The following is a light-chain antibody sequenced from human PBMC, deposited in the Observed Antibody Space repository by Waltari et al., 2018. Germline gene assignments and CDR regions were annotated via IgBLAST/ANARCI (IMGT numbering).Light chain of an antibody. CDR1: SSDVGGHDY. CDR3: SSYSTSSSLIL. Sequence: QSALSQPASVSGSPGQSITISCTGASSDVGGHDYVSWYQQHPGKAPKLIIRDVNNRPSGVSNRFSGSKSGNTASLTICGLQAEDEADYYCSSYSTSSSLILFGEGTKVTVL. V-gene: IGLV2-14*03. J-gene: IGLJ2*01. CDR2: DVN.